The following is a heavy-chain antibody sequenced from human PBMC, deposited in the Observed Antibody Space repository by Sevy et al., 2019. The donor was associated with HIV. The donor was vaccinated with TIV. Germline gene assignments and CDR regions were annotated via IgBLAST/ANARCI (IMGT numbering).Heavy chain of an antibody. D-gene: IGHD3-10*01. V-gene: IGHV4-61*03. CDR2: IYYSGST. Sequence: SETLSLTCTVSGDSVSSGSYYWGWIRQPPGKGLEWIGNIYYSGSTNFNPSLKSRATISIHTSETHFSLRLTAVTAADTAVYYCAKSAPYFHGSGRTFDYWGQGILVTVSS. CDR1: GDSVSSGSYY. J-gene: IGHJ4*02. CDR3: AKSAPYFHGSGRTFDY.